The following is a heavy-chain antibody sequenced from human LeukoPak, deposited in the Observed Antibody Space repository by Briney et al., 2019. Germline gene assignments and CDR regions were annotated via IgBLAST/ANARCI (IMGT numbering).Heavy chain of an antibody. CDR3: ARGRQDVNMILVVMAGVSYYLDV. Sequence: SETLSLTCAVYGGSFSDYYWTWIRQPPGKGLEWIGEVSPGGSGNYNPSLKSRVTLSVDTSKTQSSLKLRSVTAADTAVYYCARGRQDVNMILVVMAGVSYYLDVWSKGTTVTVS. V-gene: IGHV4-34*01. J-gene: IGHJ6*03. CDR1: GGSFSDYY. D-gene: IGHD3-22*01. CDR2: VSPGGSG.